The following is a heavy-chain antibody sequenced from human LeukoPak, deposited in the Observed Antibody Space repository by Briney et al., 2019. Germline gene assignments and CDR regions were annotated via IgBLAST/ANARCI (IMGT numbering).Heavy chain of an antibody. D-gene: IGHD3-3*01. V-gene: IGHV4-4*07. CDR3: GVWNGVRYYFDY. Sequence: PSETLSLTCTVSGGSISNYYCNWIRQTPGKALEWIGLFHISGTTNYNPSLKSRVTMSVDTSKNQFFLNLSSVTATDTAVYYCGVWNGVRYYFDYWGQGALVTVSS. J-gene: IGHJ4*02. CDR1: GGSISNYY. CDR2: FHISGTT.